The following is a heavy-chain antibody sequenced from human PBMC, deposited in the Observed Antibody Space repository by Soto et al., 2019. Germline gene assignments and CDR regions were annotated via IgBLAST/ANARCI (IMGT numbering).Heavy chain of an antibody. CDR1: GFTFGSFT. CDR2: ISSSSAYI. J-gene: IGHJ4*02. Sequence: EVHLVEAGGGLVKPGESLTLSCAASGFTFGSFTLNWARQVPGKGLEWVSSISSSSAYIYYAESVKGRFTISRDNARSTLYLQMNSLRLDDTAVYFCARDGLTFGGDWGQGTLVAVSS. V-gene: IGHV3-21*06. CDR3: ARDGLTFGGD. D-gene: IGHD3-16*01.